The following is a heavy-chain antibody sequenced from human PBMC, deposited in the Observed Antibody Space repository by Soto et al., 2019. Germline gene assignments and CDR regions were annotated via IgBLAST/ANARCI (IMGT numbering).Heavy chain of an antibody. V-gene: IGHV4-30-4*01. CDR3: ARDNSKDYGHYAGADFDI. Sequence: PSETLSLTCTVSGGSISSGDYYWSWIRQPPGKGLEWIGYIYYSGNTYYNPSLESRLTISVDTSKNHFSLRLSSVTAADTAVYYCARDNSKDYGHYAGADFDIWGQGTMVTVSS. CDR1: GGSISSGDYY. J-gene: IGHJ3*02. CDR2: IYYSGNT. D-gene: IGHD4-17*01.